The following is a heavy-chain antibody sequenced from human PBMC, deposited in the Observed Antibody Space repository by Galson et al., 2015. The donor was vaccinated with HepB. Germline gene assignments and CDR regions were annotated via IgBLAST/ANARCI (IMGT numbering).Heavy chain of an antibody. CDR1: GFAFSDYG. V-gene: IGHV3-30*18. J-gene: IGHJ2*01. CDR2: IAHTGTVQ. D-gene: IGHD3-10*01. Sequence: SLRLSCAASGFAFSDYGMHWARQPPGKVLEWVAVIAHTGTVQYYADSVRGRFTVSRDNSKNTMYLQLNRARPEDAGLYYCAKEPRPRAAPWYFDLWGRGTLVTVSS. CDR3: AKEPRPRAAPWYFDL.